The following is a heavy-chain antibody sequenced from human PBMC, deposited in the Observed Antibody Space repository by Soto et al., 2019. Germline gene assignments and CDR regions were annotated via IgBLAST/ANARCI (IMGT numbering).Heavy chain of an antibody. CDR1: GSAFRTHG. Sequence: QVQLVESGGGVVQPGGSLRLSCVASGSAFRTHGMHWVRQAPGKGLEWVAVIWGDRSRQYYADSVKGRFTISKDDSRNTVFLQMNTVRAEDTAVYYCVRGAVAAGDFDYWGQGTLVIVSS. V-gene: IGHV3-33*02. D-gene: IGHD2-15*01. CDR3: VRGAVAAGDFDY. CDR2: IWGDRSRQ. J-gene: IGHJ4*02.